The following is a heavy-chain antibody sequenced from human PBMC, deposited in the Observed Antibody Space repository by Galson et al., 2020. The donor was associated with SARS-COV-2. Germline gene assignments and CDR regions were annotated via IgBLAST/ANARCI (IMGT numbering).Heavy chain of an antibody. Sequence: SENLSLTCTVSGGSISSGGYYWSWIRQHPGKGLEWIGYIYYSGSTYYNPSLTSRVTISVDTSKNQFSLKLGSVTAADTAVYYCARSFWSGYQYYYMGVWGKGTTVTVSS. J-gene: IGHJ6*03. CDR1: GGSISSGGYY. D-gene: IGHD3-3*01. CDR2: IYYSGST. CDR3: ARSFWSGYQYYYMGV. V-gene: IGHV4-31*03.